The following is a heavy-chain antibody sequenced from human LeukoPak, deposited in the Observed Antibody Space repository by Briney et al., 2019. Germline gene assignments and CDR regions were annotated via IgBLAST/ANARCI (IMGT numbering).Heavy chain of an antibody. CDR2: FNWNGGST. Sequence: GGSLRLSCAASGFTFDDYGMNWVRQAPGKGLEWVSGFNWNGGSTAYADSVKGRFIISRDNAKNFLYLQMNSLRAEDTALYYCARGAYRWSSDAFDIWGQGTMVIVSS. CDR3: ARGAYRWSSDAFDI. J-gene: IGHJ3*02. V-gene: IGHV3-20*04. CDR1: GFTFDDYG. D-gene: IGHD6-13*01.